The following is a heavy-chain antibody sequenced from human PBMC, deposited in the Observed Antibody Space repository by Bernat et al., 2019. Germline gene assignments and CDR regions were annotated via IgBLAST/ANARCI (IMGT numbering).Heavy chain of an antibody. CDR2: IKSEGTDK. D-gene: IGHD1-1*01. CDR1: GLTFRNYW. Sequence: EVQLVESGGGLVQPVGSLRLSCAASGLTFRNYWMSWVRQAPGKGLEWVANIKSEGTDKFYVDSVEGRFTISRDNARNSLFLQMTSLRAEDTAFYYCATIQDWKFEYWGPGTLVTVSS. J-gene: IGHJ4*02. V-gene: IGHV3-7*03. CDR3: ATIQDWKFEY.